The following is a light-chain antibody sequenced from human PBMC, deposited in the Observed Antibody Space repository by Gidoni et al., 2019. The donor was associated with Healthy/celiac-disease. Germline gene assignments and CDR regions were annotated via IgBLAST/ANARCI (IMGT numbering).Light chain of an antibody. Sequence: QSALTQPASVSGSPGQSITISCTGTSSDVGGYHYVSWYQQHPGKAPKLMIYDVRNRPSGVSNRFSGSKSGNTASLTISGLQAEDEADYYCSSYTSSSTLYVFGTGTKVTVL. CDR1: SSDVGGYHY. CDR3: SSYTSSSTLYV. CDR2: DVR. V-gene: IGLV2-14*01. J-gene: IGLJ1*01.